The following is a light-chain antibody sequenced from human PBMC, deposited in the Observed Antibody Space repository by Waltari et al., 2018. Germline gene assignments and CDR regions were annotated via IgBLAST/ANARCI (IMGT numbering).Light chain of an antibody. CDR2: EDT. CDR1: RSNIGNTY. Sequence: QSVLTQPPSVSAAPGQRVTISCSGGRSNIGNTYVSWYRQFPGTAPKLLIYEDTERPSGIAGRFSGSKSGTSATLDITGLQAGDEADYYCGTWDSSLSGAVFGGGTHLTVL. CDR3: GTWDSSLSGAV. J-gene: IGLJ7*01. V-gene: IGLV1-51*02.